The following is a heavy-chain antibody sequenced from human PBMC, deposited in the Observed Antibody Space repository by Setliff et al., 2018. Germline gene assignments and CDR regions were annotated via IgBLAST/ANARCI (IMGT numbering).Heavy chain of an antibody. CDR2: IGAGGDYT. V-gene: IGHV3-23*01. J-gene: IGHJ5*01. D-gene: IGHD2-21*02. CDR1: GFTFSHFA. CDR3: AKDPNGDFVGAFDS. Sequence: VGSLRLSCAASGFTFSHFAVTWVRQSPGRGLEWVASIGAGGDYTKYADSVRGRFTISRDNSKNTIYLQMNSLRAEDTAKYYCAKDPNGDFVGAFDSWGRGTLVTVSS.